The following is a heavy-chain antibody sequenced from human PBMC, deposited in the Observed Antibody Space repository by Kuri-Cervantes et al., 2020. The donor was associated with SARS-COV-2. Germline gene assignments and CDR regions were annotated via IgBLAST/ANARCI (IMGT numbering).Heavy chain of an antibody. CDR3: ARDAHMVRFLEWLLTFGYFDL. D-gene: IGHD3-3*01. Sequence: GGSLRLSCATSGFTFTSYAMSWVRQAPGKGLEWVSTISGGGGSTYYADSVEGRFTISRDNSKNTLYLQMNSLRAEDTAVYYCARDAHMVRFLEWLLTFGYFDLWGRGTLVTVSS. CDR1: GFTFTSYA. V-gene: IGHV3-23*01. J-gene: IGHJ2*01. CDR2: ISGGGGST.